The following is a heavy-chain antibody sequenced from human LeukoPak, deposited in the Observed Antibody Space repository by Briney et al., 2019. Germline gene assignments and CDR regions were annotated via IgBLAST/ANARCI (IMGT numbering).Heavy chain of an antibody. D-gene: IGHD3-10*01. J-gene: IGHJ4*02. Sequence: GGSLRLSCAASGFTVCSNYMSWVRQAPGKGLEWVSVIYSGGSTYYADSVKGRFTISRDNSKNTLYLQMNSLRAEDTAVYYCARSSLLWFGELTHLDYWGQGTLVTVSS. CDR2: IYSGGST. V-gene: IGHV3-66*01. CDR1: GFTVCSNY. CDR3: ARSSLLWFGELTHLDY.